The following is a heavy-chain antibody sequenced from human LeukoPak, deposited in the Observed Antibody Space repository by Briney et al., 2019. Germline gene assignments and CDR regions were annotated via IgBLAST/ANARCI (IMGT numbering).Heavy chain of an antibody. CDR3: ARLPEYCSSTSCYRA. V-gene: IGHV1-69*13. CDR2: IIPIFGTA. CDR1: GGTFSSYA. J-gene: IGHJ5*02. D-gene: IGHD2-2*02. Sequence: SVKVSCKASGGTFSSYATSWVRQAPGQGLEWMGGIIPIFGTANYAQKFQGRVTITADESTSTAYMELSSLRSEDTAVYYCARLPEYCSSTSCYRAWGQGTLVTVSS.